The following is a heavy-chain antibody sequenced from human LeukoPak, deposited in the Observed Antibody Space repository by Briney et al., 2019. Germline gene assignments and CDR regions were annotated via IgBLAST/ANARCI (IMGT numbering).Heavy chain of an antibody. CDR1: GFTLSSYA. CDR2: ISGSGGST. J-gene: IGHJ4*02. V-gene: IGHV3-23*01. Sequence: PGGSLRLSCAASGFTLSSYAMSWVRQAPRQGLKWVSAISGSGGSTYYADSVKGRFTISRDNSKNTLYLQMNSLRAEDTAVYYCAKDRGGYGPPGSYFDYWGQGTLVTVSS. D-gene: IGHD5-12*01. CDR3: AKDRGGYGPPGSYFDY.